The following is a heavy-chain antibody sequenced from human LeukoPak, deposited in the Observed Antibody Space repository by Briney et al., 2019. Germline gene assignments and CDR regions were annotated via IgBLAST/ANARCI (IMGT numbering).Heavy chain of an antibody. CDR3: AKDKSSSSSSGLKYYFDY. J-gene: IGHJ4*02. D-gene: IGHD6-6*01. CDR2: IQYDGSNK. CDR1: GFTFSSYG. V-gene: IGHV3-30*02. Sequence: QPGGSLRLSCAASGFTFSSYGMHWVRQAPGKGLEWVAFIQYDGSNKYYADSVKGRFTVSRDNAKNTLYLQMNNLRAEDTAVYYCAKDKSSSSSSGLKYYFDYWGQGTLVTVSS.